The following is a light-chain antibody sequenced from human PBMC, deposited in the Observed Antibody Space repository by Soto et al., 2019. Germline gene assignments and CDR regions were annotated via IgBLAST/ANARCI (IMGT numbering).Light chain of an antibody. CDR2: GAS. J-gene: IGKJ2*01. CDR3: QHRGRWPRT. CDR1: QSVNDY. Sequence: EIVLTQSPATLSLSPGERATLSCRASQSVNDYLAWYQQKPGQAPRLLIYGASNRATGIPLRFSGSGSGTAFTLTISSLEPEDFAVYYCQHRGRWPRTFGQGTKLEIK. V-gene: IGKV3-11*01.